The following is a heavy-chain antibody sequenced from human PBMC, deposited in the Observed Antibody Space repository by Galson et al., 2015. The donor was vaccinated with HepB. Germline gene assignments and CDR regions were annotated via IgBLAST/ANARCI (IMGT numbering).Heavy chain of an antibody. D-gene: IGHD3-16*01. Sequence: ETLSLTCAVYDESFSDYYWTWIRQPPGRGLEWIGEINHRGSTNYSPSLKSRVTMSIDMSKKQFSLILRSMTAADTGVYYCARVGGATEPAWGFSWFDPWGQGTRVTVSS. V-gene: IGHV4-34*01. J-gene: IGHJ5*02. CDR2: INHRGST. CDR3: ARVGGATEPAWGFSWFDP. CDR1: DESFSDYY.